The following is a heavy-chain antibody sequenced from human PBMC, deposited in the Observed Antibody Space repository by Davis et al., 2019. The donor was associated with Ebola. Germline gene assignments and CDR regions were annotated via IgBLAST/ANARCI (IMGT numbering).Heavy chain of an antibody. CDR3: ARLGGGFSLVDQ. Sequence: MPSETLSLTCTVSGYSISSGYYWGWIRQPPGKGLECIAYMYHSGNTHYNPSLRSRVTMSVDTSKNQFSLSLSSVTAADTAVYYCARLGGGFSLVDQWGQGTLVTVSS. D-gene: IGHD4-23*01. V-gene: IGHV4-38-2*02. J-gene: IGHJ4*02. CDR2: MYHSGNT. CDR1: GYSISSGYY.